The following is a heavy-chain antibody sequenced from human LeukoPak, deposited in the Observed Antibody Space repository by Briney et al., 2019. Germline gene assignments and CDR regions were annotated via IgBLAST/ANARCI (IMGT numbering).Heavy chain of an antibody. V-gene: IGHV3-30*02. CDR2: IRDDGSNK. D-gene: IGHD3-16*01. CDR3: VRVYGGAIENAFDL. Sequence: PGGSLRLSCAASGFTFSSYGLHWVRQAPGKGLEWVAFIRDDGSNKYYADSVKGRFTISRDNSKNTLYLQMNSLRAEDTAVYYCVRVYGGAIENAFDLWGQGTMVIVSS. J-gene: IGHJ3*01. CDR1: GFTFSSYG.